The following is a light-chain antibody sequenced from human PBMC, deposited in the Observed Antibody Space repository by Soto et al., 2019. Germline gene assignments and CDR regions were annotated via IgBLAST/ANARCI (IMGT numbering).Light chain of an antibody. CDR3: QSYDSSLSGFYV. Sequence: QSVLTQPPSVSGAPGQRVTISCTGGRSNIGAAYGVHWYQHLPGTAPKLLIYDDSNRPSGVPVRFSGSKSGTSASLDITGLQAEDEADYYCQSYDSSLSGFYVFGTGTKLTVL. V-gene: IGLV1-40*01. CDR2: DDS. J-gene: IGLJ1*01. CDR1: RSNIGAAYG.